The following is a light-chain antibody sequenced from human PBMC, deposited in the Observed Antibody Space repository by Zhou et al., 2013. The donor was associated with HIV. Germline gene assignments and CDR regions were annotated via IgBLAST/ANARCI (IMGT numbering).Light chain of an antibody. CDR2: AAS. Sequence: DIQMTQSPSSLSASVGDRVTITCRASQSISSYLNWYQQKPGKAPKFLIYAASSLQSGVPSRFSGSGSGTDFTLTISSLQPEDFATYYCQQTYSSPRTFGQGTKWKSN. V-gene: IGKV1-39*01. CDR1: QSISSY. J-gene: IGKJ1*01. CDR3: QQTYSSPRT.